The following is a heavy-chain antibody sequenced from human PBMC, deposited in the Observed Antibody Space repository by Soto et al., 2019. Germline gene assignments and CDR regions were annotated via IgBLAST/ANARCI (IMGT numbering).Heavy chain of an antibody. J-gene: IGHJ6*02. D-gene: IGHD3-3*01. CDR1: GFTFTSSA. CDR3: AADYPPPYYDFWSGNGMDV. CDR2: IVVGSGNT. Sequence: ASVKVSCKASGFTFTSSAVQWVRQARGQRLEWIGWIVVGSGNTNYAQKFQERVTITRDMSTSTAYMELSSLRSEDTAVYYCAADYPPPYYDFWSGNGMDVWGQGTTLTVSS. V-gene: IGHV1-58*01.